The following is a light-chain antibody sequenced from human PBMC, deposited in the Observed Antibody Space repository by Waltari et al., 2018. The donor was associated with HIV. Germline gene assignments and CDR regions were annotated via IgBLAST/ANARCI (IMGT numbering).Light chain of an antibody. Sequence: QSVLAQPPSASGTPGQRVTISCPGSTSHIGGNTVRWYQQLPGTAPKLLIYSNNERPSGVPDRLSGSTSGTSASLVISGLQSEDEADYYCAAWDDSLKGGAFGTGTKVTVL. CDR2: SNN. CDR1: TSHIGGNT. J-gene: IGLJ1*01. CDR3: AAWDDSLKGGA. V-gene: IGLV1-44*01.